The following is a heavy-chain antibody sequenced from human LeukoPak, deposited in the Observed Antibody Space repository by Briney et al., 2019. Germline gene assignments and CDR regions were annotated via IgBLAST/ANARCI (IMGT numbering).Heavy chain of an antibody. CDR3: ARGGGIAADGPWAFDI. D-gene: IGHD6-13*01. Sequence: GGSLRLSCAASGFTFSSYSMNWVRQAPGKGLEWVSSISSSSSYIYYADSVKGRFTISRDNAKNSLYLQMNSLRAEDTAVYYCARGGGIAADGPWAFDIWGQGIMITVSS. V-gene: IGHV3-21*01. CDR1: GFTFSSYS. J-gene: IGHJ3*02. CDR2: ISSSSSYI.